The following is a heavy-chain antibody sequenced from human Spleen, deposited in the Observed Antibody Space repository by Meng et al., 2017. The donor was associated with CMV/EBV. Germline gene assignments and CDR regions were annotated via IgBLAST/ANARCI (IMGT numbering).Heavy chain of an antibody. CDR1: GFTFSNYW. CDR3: VRGCSSTSCYPFDY. V-gene: IGHV3-74*01. CDR2: IKSDGSST. Sequence: GESLKISCAASGFTFSNYWIHWVRQTPGKGLVWISRIKSDGSSTSYADSVKGRFTISRDNAKNTLYLKMNSLRAEDTAVYYCVRGCSSTSCYPFDYWGQGTLVTVSS. D-gene: IGHD2-2*01. J-gene: IGHJ4*02.